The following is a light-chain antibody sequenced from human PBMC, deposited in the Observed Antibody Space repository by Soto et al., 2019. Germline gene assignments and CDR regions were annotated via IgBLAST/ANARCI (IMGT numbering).Light chain of an antibody. J-gene: IGLJ3*02. CDR2: DVS. CDR1: TSDVGGYNY. CDR3: ASWDATLSGWV. V-gene: IGLV2-11*01. Sequence: QSALTQPRSVSASPGQSVTISCTGSTSDVGGYNYVSWYQQHPGQAPKLMIYDVSKRPSGVPDRFSGSKSGNTASLTISGLQAEDEADYYCASWDATLSGWVFGGGTKLTVL.